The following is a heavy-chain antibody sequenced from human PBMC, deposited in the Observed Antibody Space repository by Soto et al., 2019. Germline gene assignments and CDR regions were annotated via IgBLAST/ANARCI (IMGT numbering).Heavy chain of an antibody. CDR2: ISYDGSNK. D-gene: IGHD4-17*01. J-gene: IGHJ6*02. V-gene: IGHV3-30-3*01. Sequence: VQLVESGGGVVQPGRSLRLSCAASGFTFSSYAMHWVRQAPGKGLEWVAVISYDGSNKYYADSVKGRFTISRDNSKNTLYLQMNSLRAEDTAVYYCARDNYGDYYYYGMDVWGQGTTVTVSS. CDR1: GFTFSSYA. CDR3: ARDNYGDYYYYGMDV.